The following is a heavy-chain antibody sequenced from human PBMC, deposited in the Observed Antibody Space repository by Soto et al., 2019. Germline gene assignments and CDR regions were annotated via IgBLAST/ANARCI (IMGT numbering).Heavy chain of an antibody. D-gene: IGHD6-6*01. CDR3: ARIGGPIAARPYYYYYGMDV. CDR2: IFSNDEK. J-gene: IGHJ6*02. CDR1: GFSLSNARMG. Sequence: SGPTLVNPTETLTLTCTVSGFSLSNARMGVSWIRQPPGKALEWLAHIFSNDEKSYSTSLKSRLTISKDTSKSQVVLTMTNMDPMDTATYYCARIGGPIAARPYYYYYGMDVWGQGTTVTVSS. V-gene: IGHV2-26*01.